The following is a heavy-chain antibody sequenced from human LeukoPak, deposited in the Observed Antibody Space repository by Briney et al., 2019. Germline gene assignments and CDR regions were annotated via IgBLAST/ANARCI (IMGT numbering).Heavy chain of an antibody. V-gene: IGHV4-30-2*01. Sequence: PSETLSLTCTVSGGSISSSGYSWSWIRQPPGKGLEWIGYIHHTGSTYYNPSLKSRVTISVDRSKNQFSLKLSSVTAADTAMYFCARTPTYCGGDCYYFDPWGQGTLVTVSS. D-gene: IGHD2-21*02. CDR1: GGSISSSGYS. CDR2: IHHTGST. CDR3: ARTPTYCGGDCYYFDP. J-gene: IGHJ5*02.